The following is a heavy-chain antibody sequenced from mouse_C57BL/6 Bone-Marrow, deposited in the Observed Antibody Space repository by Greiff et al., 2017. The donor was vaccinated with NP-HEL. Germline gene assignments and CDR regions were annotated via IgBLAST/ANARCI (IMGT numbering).Heavy chain of an antibody. J-gene: IGHJ3*01. CDR2: INPSTGGT. CDR3: AIYDYDGAY. V-gene: IGHV1-42*01. Sequence: VQLKESGPELVKPGASVKISCKASGYSFTGYYMNWVKQSPEKSLEWIGEINPSTGGTTYNQKFKAKATLTVDKSSSTAYMQLKSLTSEDSAVYYCAIYDYDGAYWGQGTLVTVSA. CDR1: GYSFTGYY. D-gene: IGHD2-4*01.